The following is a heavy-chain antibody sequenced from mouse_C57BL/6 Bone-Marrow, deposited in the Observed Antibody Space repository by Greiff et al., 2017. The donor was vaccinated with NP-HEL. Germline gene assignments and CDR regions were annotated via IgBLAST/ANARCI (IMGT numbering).Heavy chain of an antibody. J-gene: IGHJ3*01. CDR2: ISYSGST. CDR3: ARSGNYAWFAY. CDR1: GYSITSDY. V-gene: IGHV3-8*01. D-gene: IGHD2-1*01. Sequence: EVQLQESGPGLAKPSQTLSLTCSVTGYSITSDYWNWLRKFPGNKLEYMGYISYSGSTYYNPSLKSRISITRDTSKNQYYLQLNSVTTEDTATYYCARSGNYAWFAYWGQGTLVTVSA.